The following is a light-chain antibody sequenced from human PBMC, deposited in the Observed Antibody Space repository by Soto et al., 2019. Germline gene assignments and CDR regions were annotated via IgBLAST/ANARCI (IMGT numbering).Light chain of an antibody. CDR3: SSYTSSSTWV. Sequence: QSALTQPASVSGSPGQSITISCTGTSSDVGGYNYVSWYQQYPGKAPKLLIYEVSNRPSGVSNRFSGSKSGNTAFLTISGLQAEDEADYYCSSYTSSSTWVFGGGTKVTVL. J-gene: IGLJ3*02. CDR1: SSDVGGYNY. CDR2: EVS. V-gene: IGLV2-14*01.